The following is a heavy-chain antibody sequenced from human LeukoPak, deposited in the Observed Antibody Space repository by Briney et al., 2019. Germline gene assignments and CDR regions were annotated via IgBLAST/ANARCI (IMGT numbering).Heavy chain of an antibody. J-gene: IGHJ4*02. V-gene: IGHV3-9*03. Sequence: GGSLRLSCAASGFTFDDYAMHWVRQAPGKGLEWVSGISWNSGSIGYADSVKGRFTISRDNAKNSLYLQMNSLRAEDMALYYCAKDIYSSSAHDGGIDYWGQGTLVTVSS. CDR3: AKDIYSSSAHDGGIDY. D-gene: IGHD4-23*01. CDR2: ISWNSGSI. CDR1: GFTFDDYA.